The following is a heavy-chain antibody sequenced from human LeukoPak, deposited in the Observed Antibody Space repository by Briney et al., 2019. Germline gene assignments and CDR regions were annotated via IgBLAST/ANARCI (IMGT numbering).Heavy chain of an antibody. J-gene: IGHJ4*02. CDR2: IIPILGIA. Sequence: ASVKVSCKASGGTFSSYAISWVRQAPGQGLEWMGRIIPILGIANYAQKFQGRVTITADKSTSTAYMELSSLRSEDTAVYYCARGRDGYIYATDYWGQGTLVTVSS. CDR3: ARGRDGYIYATDY. V-gene: IGHV1-69*04. D-gene: IGHD5-24*01. CDR1: GGTFSSYA.